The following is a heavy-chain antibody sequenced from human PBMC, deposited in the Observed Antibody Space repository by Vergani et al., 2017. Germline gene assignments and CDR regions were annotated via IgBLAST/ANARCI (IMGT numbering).Heavy chain of an antibody. Sequence: EVQLVASGGGLVPRGGSLRLSCAASGFTFSSYAMRWVRQAPGKGLEWVSASSGSGGSTYYADSVKGRFTISRDNSKNTLYLQMNSLRAEDTAVYYCARWVVVVAAQRYYLDDWDQGTLVTVYS. D-gene: IGHD2-15*01. CDR3: ARWVVVVAAQRYYLDD. V-gene: IGHV3-23*04. J-gene: IGHJ4*02. CDR1: GFTFSSYA. CDR2: SSGSGGST.